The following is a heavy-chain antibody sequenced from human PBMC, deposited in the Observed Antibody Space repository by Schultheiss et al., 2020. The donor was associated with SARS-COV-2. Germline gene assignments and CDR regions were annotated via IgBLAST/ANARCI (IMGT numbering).Heavy chain of an antibody. CDR1: GFTFSSYS. J-gene: IGHJ3*02. CDR2: IYSGGST. D-gene: IGHD3-3*01. V-gene: IGHV3-53*01. Sequence: GGSLRLSCAASGFTFSSYSMNWVRQAPGKGLEWVSVIYSGGSTYYADSVKGRFTISRDNSKNTLYLQMNSLRAEDTAVYYCAKGGYDFWSGKLGDAFDIWGQGTMVTVSS. CDR3: AKGGYDFWSGKLGDAFDI.